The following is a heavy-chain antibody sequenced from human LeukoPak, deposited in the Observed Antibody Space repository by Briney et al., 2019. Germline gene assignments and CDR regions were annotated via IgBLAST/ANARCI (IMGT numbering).Heavy chain of an antibody. D-gene: IGHD4-17*01. Sequence: SETLSLTCAVYGGSFSGYYWSWIRQPPGKGLEWIGEINHSGSTNYDPSLKTRVTISVDKSKNQFSLKLSSVTAADTAVYYCARASHDYGDHSHFDYWGQGTLVTVSS. CDR3: ARASHDYGDHSHFDY. J-gene: IGHJ4*02. CDR2: INHSGST. V-gene: IGHV4-34*01. CDR1: GGSFSGYY.